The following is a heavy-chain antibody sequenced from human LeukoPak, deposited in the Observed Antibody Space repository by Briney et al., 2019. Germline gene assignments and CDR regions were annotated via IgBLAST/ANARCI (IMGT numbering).Heavy chain of an antibody. CDR3: ARDVGARDPRNYYFDY. Sequence: GASVKVSCKASGYTLTAYYIYWVRQAPGQGLEWMGRINPNSGGTDYAQNFQGRVTMTRDTPISTAYMELSRLRSDDTAVYYCARDVGARDPRNYYFDYWGQGTLVTVSS. J-gene: IGHJ4*02. CDR2: INPNSGGT. V-gene: IGHV1-2*06. CDR1: GYTLTAYY. D-gene: IGHD1-26*01.